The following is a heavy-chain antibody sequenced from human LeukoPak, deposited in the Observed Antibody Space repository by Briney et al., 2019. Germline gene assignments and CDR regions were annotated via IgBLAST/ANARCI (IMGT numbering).Heavy chain of an antibody. Sequence: PSQTLSLTCTVSGGSISSGGYYWSWIRQPPGKGLEWIGYIYHSGSTYYNPSLKSRVTISVDRSKNQFSLKLSSVTAADTAVYYCFRGFPDIVVVPAAKQPPPIWGQGTMVTVSS. V-gene: IGHV4-30-2*01. CDR1: GGSISSGGYY. D-gene: IGHD2-2*01. CDR2: IYHSGST. J-gene: IGHJ3*02. CDR3: FRGFPDIVVVPAAKQPPPI.